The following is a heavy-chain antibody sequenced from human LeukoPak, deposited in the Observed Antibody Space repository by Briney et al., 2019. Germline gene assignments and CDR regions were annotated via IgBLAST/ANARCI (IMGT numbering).Heavy chain of an antibody. Sequence: SETLSLTCGVYGGSFSGYYWNWIRQPPGKGLEWIGSIYYSGSTYYNPSLKSRVTISVDTSKNQFSLKLSSVTAADTAVYYCARFSSSWSFYFDYWGQGTLVTVSS. CDR2: IYYSGST. CDR3: ARFSSSWSFYFDY. V-gene: IGHV4-34*01. J-gene: IGHJ4*02. D-gene: IGHD6-13*01. CDR1: GGSFSGYY.